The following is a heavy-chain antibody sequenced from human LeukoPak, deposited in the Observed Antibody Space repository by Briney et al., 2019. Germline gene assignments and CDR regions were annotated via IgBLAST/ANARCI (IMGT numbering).Heavy chain of an antibody. CDR1: GFTLSLAW. CDR2: MAYDGSNE. J-gene: IGHJ4*02. Sequence: GGSLRLSCATSGFTLSLAWMHWVRQAPGKGLEWVAIMAYDGSNEYYADSVKGRFTISRDNSKNTLYLQMNSLIAEDTAVYYCARERLRYCSGGVCHNFDYWGQGTLVTVSS. CDR3: ARERLRYCSGGVCHNFDY. D-gene: IGHD2-8*02. V-gene: IGHV3-30-3*01.